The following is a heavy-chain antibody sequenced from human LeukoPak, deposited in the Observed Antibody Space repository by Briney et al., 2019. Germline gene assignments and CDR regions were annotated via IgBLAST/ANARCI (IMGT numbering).Heavy chain of an antibody. J-gene: IGHJ4*02. CDR3: ARDQGGSGSYYSI. D-gene: IGHD3-10*01. CDR2: INPNSGGT. V-gene: IGHV1-2*04. Sequence: GASVKVSCKASGYTFTGYYMHWVRQAPGQGLEWMGWINPNSGGTNYAQKFQGWVTMTRDTSISTAYMELSRLRSDDTAVYYCARDQGGSGSYYSIWGQGTLVTVSS. CDR1: GYTFTGYY.